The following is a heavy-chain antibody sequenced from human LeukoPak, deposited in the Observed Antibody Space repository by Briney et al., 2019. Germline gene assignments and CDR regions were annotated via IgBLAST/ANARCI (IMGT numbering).Heavy chain of an antibody. CDR2: IHQHGNEK. J-gene: IGHJ4*02. CDR3: ARDHAYRADY. Sequence: GGSLRLSCAASGFTFSNYWMSWVRQAPGKGLEWVASIHQHGNEKYFVDSVKGRFTISRDNAKNSLYLQMSSLTAEDTAIYYCARDHAYRADYWGQGTLVTVSS. V-gene: IGHV3-7*01. CDR1: GFTFSNYW. D-gene: IGHD3-16*02.